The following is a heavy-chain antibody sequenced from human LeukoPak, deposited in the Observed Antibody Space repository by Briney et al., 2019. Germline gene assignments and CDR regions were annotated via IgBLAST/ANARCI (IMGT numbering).Heavy chain of an antibody. CDR3: ARGYSSGCDY. CDR1: GFTFSSYG. CDR2: ISGSGGST. V-gene: IGHV3-23*01. D-gene: IGHD6-19*01. Sequence: PGGSLRLSCAASGFTFSSYGMSWVRQAPGKGLEWVSAISGSGGSTYYADSVKGRFTISRDNAKNSLYLQMNSLRAEDTALYYCARGYSSGCDYWGQGTLVTVSS. J-gene: IGHJ4*02.